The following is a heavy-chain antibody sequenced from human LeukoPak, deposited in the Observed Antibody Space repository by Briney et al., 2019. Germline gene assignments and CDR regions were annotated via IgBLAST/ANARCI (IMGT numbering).Heavy chain of an antibody. CDR3: ARDGNSYGYGESYYYYYGMDV. CDR2: IYSGGST. J-gene: IGHJ6*02. Sequence: GGSLRLSCAASGFTFSSFAMSWVRQAPGKGLEWVSVIYSGGSTYYADSVKGRFTISRDNSKNTLYLQMNSLRAEDTAVYYCARDGNSYGYGESYYYYYGMDVWGQGTTVAVSS. D-gene: IGHD5-18*01. V-gene: IGHV3-53*01. CDR1: GFTFSSFA.